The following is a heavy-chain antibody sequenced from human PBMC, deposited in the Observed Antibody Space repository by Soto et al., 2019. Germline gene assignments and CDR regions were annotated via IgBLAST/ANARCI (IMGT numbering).Heavy chain of an antibody. D-gene: IGHD1-1*01. CDR2: ISSTSTDI. J-gene: IGHJ6*01. CDR1: GFTFSGYI. Sequence: GGSLRLSCAASGFTFSGYIMNWVRQAPGKGLEWVSSISSTSTDIYYADSVKGRFTISRDNAKKSLYLQMNSLRAEDTAVYYCARDEGGNFTPGGNVVDVWGQGTTVTV. CDR3: ARDEGGNFTPGGNVVDV. V-gene: IGHV3-21*01.